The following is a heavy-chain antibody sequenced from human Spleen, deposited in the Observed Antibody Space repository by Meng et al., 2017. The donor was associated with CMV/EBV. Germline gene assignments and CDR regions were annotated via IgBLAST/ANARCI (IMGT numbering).Heavy chain of an antibody. CDR1: GFIVSNNY. J-gene: IGHJ4*01. V-gene: IGHV3-11*04. CDR3: ARDSGTYYFDY. CDR2: ISSSGTTI. Sequence: GGSLRLSCAASGFIVSNNYMIWVRQAPGKGLEWISYISSSGTTIYYAESVKGRFTFSRDNAKNSLYLQMDSLRAEDTAVYYCARDSGTYYFDYWGHGTLVTVSS. D-gene: IGHD1-26*01.